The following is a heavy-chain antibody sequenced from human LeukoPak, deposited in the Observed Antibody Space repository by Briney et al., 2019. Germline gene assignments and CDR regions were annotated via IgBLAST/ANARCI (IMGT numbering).Heavy chain of an antibody. D-gene: IGHD3-9*01. V-gene: IGHV1-46*01. J-gene: IGHJ5*02. CDR2: INPSGGST. CDR3: ARVKYDILTGYFWFDP. CDR1: GYTFTGYY. Sequence: ASVKVSCKASGYTFTGYYMHWVRQAPGQGLEWMGIINPSGGSTSYAQEFQGRVTMTRDMSTSTVYMELSSLRSEDTAVYYCARVKYDILTGYFWFDPWGQGTLVTVSS.